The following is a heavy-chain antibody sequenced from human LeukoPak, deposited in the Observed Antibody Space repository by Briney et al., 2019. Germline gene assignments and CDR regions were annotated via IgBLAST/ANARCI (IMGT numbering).Heavy chain of an antibody. V-gene: IGHV4-61*01. CDR3: ARAQARSYFDY. J-gene: IGHJ4*02. CDR2: IYYSGST. D-gene: IGHD6-6*01. Sequence: SETLSLTCTVSGYSISSGYYWGWIRQPPGKGLEWIGYIYYSGSTNYNPSLKSRVTISVDTSKNQFSLKLSSVTAADTAVYYCARAQARSYFDYWGQGTLVTVSS. CDR1: GYSISSGYY.